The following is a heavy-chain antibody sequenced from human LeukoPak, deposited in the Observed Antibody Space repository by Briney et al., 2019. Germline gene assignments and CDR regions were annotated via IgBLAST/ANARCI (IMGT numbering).Heavy chain of an antibody. Sequence: ASVKVSCKASGGTFSSYAISWVRQAPGQGLEWMGGIIPIFGTANYAQKFQGRVTITADESTSTAYMELRSLRSDDTAVYYCARDRPSIVVVISLYYYYGMDVWGQGTTVTVSS. CDR3: ARDRPSIVVVISLYYYYGMDV. V-gene: IGHV1-69*13. CDR2: IIPIFGTA. D-gene: IGHD3-22*01. J-gene: IGHJ6*02. CDR1: GGTFSSYA.